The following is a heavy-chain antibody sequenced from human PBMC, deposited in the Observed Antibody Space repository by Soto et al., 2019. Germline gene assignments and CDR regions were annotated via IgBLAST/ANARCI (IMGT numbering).Heavy chain of an antibody. D-gene: IGHD3-10*01. V-gene: IGHV4-34*01. CDR3: ARGDGLLWFGVNYYYGMDV. J-gene: IGHJ6*02. CDR2: INHSGST. Sequence: PSETLSLTCAVYGGSFSGYYRSWIRQPPGKGLEWIGEINHSGSTNYNPSLKSRVTISVDTSKNQFSLKLSSVTAADTAVYYCARGDGLLWFGVNYYYGMDVWGQGTTVTVSS. CDR1: GGSFSGYY.